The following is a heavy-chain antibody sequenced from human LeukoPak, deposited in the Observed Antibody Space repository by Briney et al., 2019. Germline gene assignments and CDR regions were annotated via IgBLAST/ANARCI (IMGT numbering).Heavy chain of an antibody. Sequence: ASVTVSCTASGYTFTGYYMHWVRQAPGQGLEWMGRINPNSGGTNYAQKFQGRVTMTRDTSISTAYMELSRLRSDDTAVYYCASAGEGVFDAFDIWGQGTMVTVSS. V-gene: IGHV1-2*06. D-gene: IGHD3-16*01. J-gene: IGHJ3*02. CDR3: ASAGEGVFDAFDI. CDR1: GYTFTGYY. CDR2: INPNSGGT.